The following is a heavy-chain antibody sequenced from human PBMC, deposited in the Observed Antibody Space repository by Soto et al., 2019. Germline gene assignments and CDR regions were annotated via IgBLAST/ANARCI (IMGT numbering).Heavy chain of an antibody. CDR1: GFTFTSHG. Sequence: GGSVKVSCKASGFTFTSHGISWVRQAPGQKHEWIRWISAYNGNTNYAQKLQGRVTMTTDTSTSTAYMELRSLRSDDTAVYYCARRDRYYDFWSGYYGPGYYYYGMDVWGQGTTVTVSS. CDR3: ARRDRYYDFWSGYYGPGYYYYGMDV. J-gene: IGHJ6*02. D-gene: IGHD3-3*01. V-gene: IGHV1-18*01. CDR2: ISAYNGNT.